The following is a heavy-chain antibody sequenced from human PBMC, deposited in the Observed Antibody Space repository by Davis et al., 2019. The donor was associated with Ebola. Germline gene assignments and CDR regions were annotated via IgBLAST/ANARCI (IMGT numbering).Heavy chain of an antibody. CDR3: ARDREGDWTFDI. CDR1: GYRFTDNN. J-gene: IGHJ3*02. CDR2: IHPRAAGLT. D-gene: IGHD2-21*02. Sequence: ASVKVSCKTSGYRFTDNNIHWVRQAPGQGLEWMGIIHPRAAGLTTYAQKFQGRLTMTIDTSTTTVYMQLSSLRSDDTAVYYCARDREGDWTFDIWGQGTVVTVSS. V-gene: IGHV1-46*01.